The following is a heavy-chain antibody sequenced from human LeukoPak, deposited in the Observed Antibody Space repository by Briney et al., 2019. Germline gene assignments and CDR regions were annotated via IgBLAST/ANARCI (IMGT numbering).Heavy chain of an antibody. CDR2: IYPGDSDT. CDR3: ARHLGARQVAGDFDY. CDR1: GYSFTGYW. Sequence: GESLKISCKGSGYSFTGYWIGWVRQMPGKGLEWMGIIYPGDSDTRYSPSFQGQVTISADKSISTAYLQWSSLKASDTAMYYCARHLGARQVAGDFDYWGQGTLVTVSS. J-gene: IGHJ4*02. V-gene: IGHV5-51*01. D-gene: IGHD6-19*01.